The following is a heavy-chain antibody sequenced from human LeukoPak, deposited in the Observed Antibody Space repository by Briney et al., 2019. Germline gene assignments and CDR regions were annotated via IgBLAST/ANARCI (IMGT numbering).Heavy chain of an antibody. V-gene: IGHV1-2*06. Sequence: ASVKVSCKASGYTFTGYYMHWVRQAPGQGLEWMGRINPNSGGTNFAQKFQGRVSMTRDTSISTAYMELRRLRSDDTAVYYCARAYTSGWYELYWFDPWGQGTLVTVSS. J-gene: IGHJ5*02. D-gene: IGHD6-19*01. CDR2: INPNSGGT. CDR1: GYTFTGYY. CDR3: ARAYTSGWYELYWFDP.